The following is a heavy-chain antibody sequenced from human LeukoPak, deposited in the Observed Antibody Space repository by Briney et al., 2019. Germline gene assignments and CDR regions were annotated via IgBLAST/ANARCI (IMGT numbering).Heavy chain of an antibody. V-gene: IGHV3-64D*09. CDR3: VKAITYYYDSSGSN. J-gene: IGHJ4*02. D-gene: IGHD3-22*01. CDR1: GFTFSSYA. CDR2: ISSSGGST. Sequence: PGGSLRLSCSASGFTFSSYAMHWVRQAPGKGLEYVSAISSSGGSTSYADSVKGRFTISRDNSKNTLYLQMSSLRPEDTAVYYCVKAITYYYDSSGSNWGQGTLVTVSS.